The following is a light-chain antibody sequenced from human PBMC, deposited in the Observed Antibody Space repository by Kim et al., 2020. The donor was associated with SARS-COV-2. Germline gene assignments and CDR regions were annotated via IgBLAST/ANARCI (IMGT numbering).Light chain of an antibody. CDR3: QAWDTFTYV. V-gene: IGLV3-1*01. CDR1: KLGNKY. CDR2: QDT. Sequence: VSPGQTASITCSGDKLGNKYVSWYQQKPGQSPVLLIYQDTKRPSGVPERFSGSNSGNTATLTISGTQAVEEGDYYCQAWDTFTYVFGSGTKVTVL. J-gene: IGLJ1*01.